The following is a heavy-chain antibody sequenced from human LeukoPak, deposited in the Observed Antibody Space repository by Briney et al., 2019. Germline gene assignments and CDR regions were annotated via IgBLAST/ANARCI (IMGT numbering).Heavy chain of an antibody. CDR2: IKQDGSEK. CDR3: ARYGGSNYVGF. V-gene: IGHV3-7*01. Sequence: GGSLRLSCAASGFTFSSCWMSWVRQAPGKGLEWVANIKQDGSEKYYVDSVKGRFTISRDNAKNSLYLQMNSLRADDTAVYYCARYGGSNYVGFWGQGTLVTVSS. J-gene: IGHJ4*02. CDR1: GFTFSSCW. D-gene: IGHD3-10*01.